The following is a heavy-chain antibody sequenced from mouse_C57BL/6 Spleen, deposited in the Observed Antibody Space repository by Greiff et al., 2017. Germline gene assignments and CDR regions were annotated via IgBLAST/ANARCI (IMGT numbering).Heavy chain of an antibody. D-gene: IGHD1-1*01. CDR1: GYSITSGYY. V-gene: IGHV3-6*01. Sequence: ESGPGLVKPSQSLSLTCSVTGYSITSGYYWNWIRQFPGNKLEWMGYISYDGSNNYNPSRKNRISITRDTSKNQFFRKLNSVTTEDTATYDCARGGVRSGYFDVWGTGTTVTVSS. CDR3: ARGGVRSGYFDV. J-gene: IGHJ1*03. CDR2: ISYDGSN.